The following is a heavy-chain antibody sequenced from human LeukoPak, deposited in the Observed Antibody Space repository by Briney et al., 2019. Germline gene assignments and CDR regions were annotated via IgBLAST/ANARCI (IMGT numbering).Heavy chain of an antibody. Sequence: SQTLSLTCTVSGGSISSGSYYWSWIRQPAGKGLEWIGRIYTSGSTNYNPSLKSRVTISVDTSKNQFSLELSSVTAADTAVYYCARGLGVTIFGVVIGNFQHWGQGTLVTVSS. D-gene: IGHD3-3*01. V-gene: IGHV4-61*02. CDR1: GGSISSGSYY. J-gene: IGHJ1*01. CDR3: ARGLGVTIFGVVIGNFQH. CDR2: IYTSGST.